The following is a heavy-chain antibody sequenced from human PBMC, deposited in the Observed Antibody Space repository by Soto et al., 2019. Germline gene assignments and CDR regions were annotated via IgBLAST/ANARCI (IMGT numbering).Heavy chain of an antibody. D-gene: IGHD6-13*01. CDR1: GGTLLNYA. Sequence: SVQVSCKACGGTLLNYAISWVRPAPAQEGEWMGGIIPIFGTANYAQKFQGRVTITADESTSTAYMELSSLRSEDTAVYYCACTRNWNSSPAGRRGWFDPWGQGTLVTVSS. CDR2: IIPIFGTA. J-gene: IGHJ5*02. CDR3: ACTRNWNSSPAGRRGWFDP. V-gene: IGHV1-69*13.